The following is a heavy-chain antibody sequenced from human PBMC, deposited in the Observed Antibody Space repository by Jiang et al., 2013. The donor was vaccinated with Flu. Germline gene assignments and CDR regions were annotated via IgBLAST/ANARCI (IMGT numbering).Heavy chain of an antibody. D-gene: IGHD6-19*01. Sequence: QLVESGGGVVQPGRSLRLSCAASGFTSVAMLCTGSARLQGKGLEWVAVISYDGSNKYYADSVKGRFTISRDNSKNTLYLQMNSLRAEDTAVYYCARDVGIAVAGNPFDYWGQGTLVTVSS. CDR3: ARDVGIAVAGNPFDY. CDR1: GFTSVAML. J-gene: IGHJ4*02. V-gene: IGHV3-30-3*01. CDR2: ISYDGSNK.